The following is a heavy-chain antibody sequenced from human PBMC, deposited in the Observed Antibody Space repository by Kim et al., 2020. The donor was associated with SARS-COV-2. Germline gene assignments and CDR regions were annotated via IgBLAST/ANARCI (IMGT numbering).Heavy chain of an antibody. Sequence: ASVKVSCKASGYTFTTYSMHCVRQAPGQRLEWMGWINGDTGKTDYSQKFQGRVTITRDTSASTAYMEMYSLKSEDTAVYYCARVLLGDTSGWYDYFDSWGQGTLVTVSS. D-gene: IGHD6-19*01. CDR2: INGDTGKT. CDR1: GYTFTTYS. CDR3: ARVLLGDTSGWYDYFDS. J-gene: IGHJ4*02. V-gene: IGHV1-3*01.